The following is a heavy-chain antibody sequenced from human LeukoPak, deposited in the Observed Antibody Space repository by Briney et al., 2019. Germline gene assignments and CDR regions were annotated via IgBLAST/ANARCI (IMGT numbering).Heavy chain of an antibody. CDR2: ISSSSSYI. V-gene: IGHV3-21*01. Sequence: PGGSLRLSCAASGFTFSSYSMNWVRQAPGKGLEWVSSISSSSSYIYYADSVKGRFTISRDNAKNSLYLQMNSLRAEDTAVYYCARSGSYNYNWFDPWGQEALVTVSS. CDR3: ARSGSYNYNWFDP. D-gene: IGHD1-26*01. J-gene: IGHJ5*02. CDR1: GFTFSSYS.